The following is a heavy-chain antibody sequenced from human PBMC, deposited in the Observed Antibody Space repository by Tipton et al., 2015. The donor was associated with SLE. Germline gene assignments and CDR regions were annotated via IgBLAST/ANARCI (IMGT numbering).Heavy chain of an antibody. CDR1: GDSISGGDYY. Sequence: TLSLTCTVSGDSISGGDYYWTWIRRPAGKGLEWIGRIYINGPSNYNPSLRSRVTISVDTSKNQFSLKLSSATAADTAVYYCARQKGGWFEDVAWGLGAQVTVSS. D-gene: IGHD6-19*01. CDR2: IYINGPS. V-gene: IGHV4-61*02. J-gene: IGHJ5*02. CDR3: ARQKGGWFEDVA.